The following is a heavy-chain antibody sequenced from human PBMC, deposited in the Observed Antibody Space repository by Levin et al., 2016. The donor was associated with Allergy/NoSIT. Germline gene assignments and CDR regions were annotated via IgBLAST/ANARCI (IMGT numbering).Heavy chain of an antibody. J-gene: IGHJ5*02. D-gene: IGHD3-10*01. CDR2: INHSGST. Sequence: SETLSLTCAVYGGSFSGYYWSWIRQPPGKGLEWIGEINHSGSTNYNSSLKSRVSISVDTSKNQFSLKLASVTAADTAVYYCARGFPFGSGRFDPWGQGALVTVSS. CDR1: GGSFSGYY. V-gene: IGHV4-34*01. CDR3: ARGFPFGSGRFDP.